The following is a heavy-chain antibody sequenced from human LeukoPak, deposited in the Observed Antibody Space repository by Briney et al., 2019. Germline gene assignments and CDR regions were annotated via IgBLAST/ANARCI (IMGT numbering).Heavy chain of an antibody. D-gene: IGHD1-26*01. CDR1: GFTFSRYE. Sequence: PGGSLRLSCAASGFTFSRYEMNWVRQAPGKGLEWVSYISSSSSTIYYADSVKGRFTISRDNAKNSLYLQMNSLRDEDTAVYYCASEVGATTTVDAFDIWGQGTMVTVSS. CDR3: ASEVGATTTVDAFDI. J-gene: IGHJ3*02. V-gene: IGHV3-48*02. CDR2: ISSSSSTI.